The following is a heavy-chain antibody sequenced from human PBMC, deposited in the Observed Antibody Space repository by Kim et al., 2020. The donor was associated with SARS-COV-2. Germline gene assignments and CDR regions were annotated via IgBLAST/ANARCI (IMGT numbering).Heavy chain of an antibody. CDR1: GYTFTNYG. Sequence: ASVKVSCKASGYTFTNYGMHWVRQAPGQRLEWMGWINTGNGDTRYSQKLQGRVSITRDTSATTVYMELSSLRSEDMAVYYCARGSGSESLFNDGGSDYWGQGALVTVSS. CDR2: INTGNGDT. V-gene: IGHV1-3*04. D-gene: IGHD3-10*01. J-gene: IGHJ4*02. CDR3: ARGSGSESLFNDGGSDY.